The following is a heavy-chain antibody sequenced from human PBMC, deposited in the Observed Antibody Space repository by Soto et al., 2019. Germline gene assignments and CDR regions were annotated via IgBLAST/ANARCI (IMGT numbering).Heavy chain of an antibody. V-gene: IGHV3-66*02. CDR3: ARQAVAGTGEFDY. CDR2: IYSGGST. Sequence: GGSLRLSCAASGFTVSSNYMSWVRQAPGKGLELVSVIYSGGSTYYADSVKGRFTISRDNSKNTLYLQMNSLRAEDTAVYYCARQAVAGTGEFDYWGQGTLVTVSS. J-gene: IGHJ4*02. CDR1: GFTVSSNY. D-gene: IGHD6-19*01.